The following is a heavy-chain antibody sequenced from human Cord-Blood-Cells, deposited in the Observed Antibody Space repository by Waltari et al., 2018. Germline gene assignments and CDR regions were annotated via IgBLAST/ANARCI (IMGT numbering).Heavy chain of an antibody. CDR3: ARATQIAAAGWGDFFDY. J-gene: IGHJ4*02. CDR2: INPNSG. CDR1: GYTFTGYY. Sequence: QVQLVQSGAEVKKPGASVKVSCKASGYTFTGYYMHWVRQAPGQGLEWMGWINPNSGDTSISTAYMELSRLRSDDTAVYYCARATQIAAAGWGDFFDYWGQGTLVTVFS. V-gene: IGHV1-2*02. D-gene: IGHD6-13*01.